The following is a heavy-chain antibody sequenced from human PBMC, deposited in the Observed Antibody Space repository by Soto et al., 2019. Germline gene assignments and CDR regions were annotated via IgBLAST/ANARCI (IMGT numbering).Heavy chain of an antibody. V-gene: IGHV3-23*01. Sequence: EVQLLEAGGDLVQPGGSLRLSCVASGFSFSNYAMSWVRQVPGKGLGWVSAISGRDDSTYYADSVKGRFTISRDNSKNTLYLQMNSLRAEDTAIYYCARDRERDAWYEDYWGQGTLVTVSS. CDR3: ARDRERDAWYEDY. CDR2: ISGRDDST. CDR1: GFSFSNYA. D-gene: IGHD6-13*01. J-gene: IGHJ4*02.